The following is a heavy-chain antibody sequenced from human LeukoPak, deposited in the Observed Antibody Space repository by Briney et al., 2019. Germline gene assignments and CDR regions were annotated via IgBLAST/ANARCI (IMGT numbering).Heavy chain of an antibody. D-gene: IGHD2-15*01. V-gene: IGHV3-7*01. Sequence: GGSLRLPCAASGFTFSSYWMSWVRQAPGKGLEWVANIKQDGSETYYVDSMKGRFTISRDNAKNSLYLQMNSLRAEDTAVYYCVRDIRTYSNYYYYYGMDVWGQGTTVTVSS. CDR3: VRDIRTYSNYYYYYGMDV. CDR1: GFTFSSYW. J-gene: IGHJ6*02. CDR2: IKQDGSET.